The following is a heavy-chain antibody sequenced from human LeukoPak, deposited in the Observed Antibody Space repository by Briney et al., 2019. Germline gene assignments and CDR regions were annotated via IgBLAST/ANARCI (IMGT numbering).Heavy chain of an antibody. D-gene: IGHD2-15*01. Sequence: SETLSLTCAVYGGSFSGYYWSWIRQPPGKGLEWIGEINHSGSTNYNPSLKSRVTISVDTSKNQFSLKLSSVTAADTAVYYCARGCAPQFRNRNCSGGSCQPRRAPQPTYFDYWGQGTLVTVSS. CDR3: ARGCAPQFRNRNCSGGSCQPRRAPQPTYFDY. CDR1: GGSFSGYY. CDR2: INHSGST. V-gene: IGHV4-34*01. J-gene: IGHJ4*02.